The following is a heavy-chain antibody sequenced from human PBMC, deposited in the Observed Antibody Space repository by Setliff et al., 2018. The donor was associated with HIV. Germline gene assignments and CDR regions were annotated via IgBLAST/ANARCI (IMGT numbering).Heavy chain of an antibody. CDR1: GFSFTSSA. CDR3: AGGAYSYGWDYYNYGMDV. CDR2: IVVGSGNT. J-gene: IGHJ6*02. Sequence: SVKVSCKASGFSFTSSAMQWVRQARGQRLEWIGWIVVGSGNTNYAQKFQERVTISMDTSTSTAYMELSSLRSEDTAVYYCAGGAYSYGWDYYNYGMDVWGQGTTVTVSS. V-gene: IGHV1-58*02. D-gene: IGHD5-18*01.